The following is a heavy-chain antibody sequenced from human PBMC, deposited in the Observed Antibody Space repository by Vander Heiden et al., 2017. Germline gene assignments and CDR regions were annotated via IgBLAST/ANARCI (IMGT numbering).Heavy chain of an antibody. Sequence: EVQLVESGGGLVKPGGSLRLSCAASGFTFSSYSMNWVRQAPGKGLEWVSSISSSSSYIYYADSVKGRFTISRDNAKNSLYLQMNSLRAEDTAVYYCAGSDIVVVTAATDYWGQGTLVTVSS. D-gene: IGHD2-21*02. V-gene: IGHV3-21*01. CDR3: AGSDIVVVTAATDY. J-gene: IGHJ4*02. CDR1: GFTFSSYS. CDR2: ISSSSSYI.